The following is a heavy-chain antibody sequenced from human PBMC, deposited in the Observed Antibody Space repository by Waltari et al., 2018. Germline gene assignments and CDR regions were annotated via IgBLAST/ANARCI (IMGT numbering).Heavy chain of an antibody. CDR3: AGDLGGAGALEV. J-gene: IGHJ3*01. D-gene: IGHD6-19*01. CDR1: GGSVNNGDHS. CDR2: IYHSGTI. Sequence: QLQLQESGSGLVKPSQTLSLTCTVSGGSVNNGDHSWGWVRQPPGKGLEWIGYIYHSGTIYYNPSIKSRVTISKDRSKNQFSLRLNSVTAADTAVYYCAGDLGGAGALEVWGQGTMITVSS. V-gene: IGHV4-30-2*01.